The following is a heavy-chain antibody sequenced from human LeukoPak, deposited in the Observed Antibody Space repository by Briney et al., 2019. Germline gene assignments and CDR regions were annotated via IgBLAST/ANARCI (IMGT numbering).Heavy chain of an antibody. J-gene: IGHJ6*02. CDR1: GFTFSSYA. V-gene: IGHV3-30-3*01. D-gene: IGHD6-13*01. CDR2: ISYDGSNK. CDR3: ARDDTAAAGYYYYGMDV. Sequence: PGGSLRLSCAASGFTFSSYAMHWVRQAPGKGLEWVAVISYDGSNKYYADSVKGRFTISRDNSKNTLYLQMNSLRAEDTAVYYCARDDTAAAGYYYYGMDVWGQGTTVTVSS.